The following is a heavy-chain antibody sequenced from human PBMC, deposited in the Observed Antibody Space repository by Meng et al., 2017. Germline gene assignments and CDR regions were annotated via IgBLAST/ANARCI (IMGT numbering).Heavy chain of an antibody. Sequence: ASVKVSCKASGYTFTSYDINWVRQATGQGLEWMGWMNPNSGNTGYAQKFQGRVTMTRNTSISTAYMELSSLRSEDTAVYYCARVHARSDFWSGYSLNYYYGMDVWGQGTTVTVSS. D-gene: IGHD3-3*01. CDR1: GYTFTSYD. CDR3: ARVHARSDFWSGYSLNYYYGMDV. V-gene: IGHV1-8*01. J-gene: IGHJ6*02. CDR2: MNPNSGNT.